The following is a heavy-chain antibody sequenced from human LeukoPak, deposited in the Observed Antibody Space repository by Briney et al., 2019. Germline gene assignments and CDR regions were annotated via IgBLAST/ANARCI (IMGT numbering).Heavy chain of an antibody. J-gene: IGHJ5*02. CDR3: ARETTAKTEGATWGWFDP. CDR1: GYTXSDYK. Sequence: ASVKVSCKTSGYTXSDYKIHGVRQAPGQGLEWMGWINPNTGYTNPAQTFQGRVTMTGDTSISTAYMELRSVRSDDTALYFCARETTAKTEGATWGWFDPWGQGTLVTVSS. CDR2: INPNTGYT. D-gene: IGHD4/OR15-4a*01. V-gene: IGHV1-2*02.